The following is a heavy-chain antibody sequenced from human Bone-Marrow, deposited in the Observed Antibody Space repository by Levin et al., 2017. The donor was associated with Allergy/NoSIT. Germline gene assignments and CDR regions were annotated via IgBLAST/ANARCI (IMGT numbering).Heavy chain of an antibody. CDR2: IFSTDEK. CDR1: GISLSNSLLG. D-gene: IGHD6-19*01. J-gene: IGHJ3*02. V-gene: IGHV2-26*01. CDR3: ARIRREIGSGWAFDI. Sequence: ESGPTLVKPTETLTLTCTVSGISLSNSLLGVSWIRQPPGKALEWLAHIFSTDEKSHITSLKSRLTTSKDTSKSQVVLTLTNMEPVDTGTYYCARIRREIGSGWAFDIWGQGTMVTVSS.